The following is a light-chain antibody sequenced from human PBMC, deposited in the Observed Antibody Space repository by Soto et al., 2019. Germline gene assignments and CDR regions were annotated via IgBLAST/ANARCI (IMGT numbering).Light chain of an antibody. CDR3: SSYAGSSNV. Sequence: QSALTQPASVSGSPGQSITISCTGASTDVGDYDLVSWYQQHPGKAPKLTIYEVFKRPSGISDRFSGSKSGNTASLTVSGLQAEDEADYYCSSYAGSSNVFGTGTKVTVL. V-gene: IGLV2-14*01. J-gene: IGLJ1*01. CDR1: STDVGDYDL. CDR2: EVF.